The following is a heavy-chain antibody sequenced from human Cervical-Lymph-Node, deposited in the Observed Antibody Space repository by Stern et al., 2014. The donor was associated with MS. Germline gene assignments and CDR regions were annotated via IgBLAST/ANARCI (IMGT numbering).Heavy chain of an antibody. J-gene: IGHJ4*02. V-gene: IGHV3-9*01. CDR1: GFTFDDYA. D-gene: IGHD3-3*01. CDR2: ISWNSGSI. Sequence: EVQLVESGGGLVQPGRSLRLSCAASGFTFDDYAMHWVRQAPGKGLEWVSGISWNSGSIGYADSVKGRFTISRDNAKNSLYLQMNSLRAEDTALYYCAKELYDLALDYWGQGTLVTVSS. CDR3: AKELYDLALDY.